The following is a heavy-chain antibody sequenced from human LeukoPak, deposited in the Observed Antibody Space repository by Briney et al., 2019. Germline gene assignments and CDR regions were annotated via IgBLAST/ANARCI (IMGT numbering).Heavy chain of an antibody. J-gene: IGHJ4*02. V-gene: IGHV4-4*02. D-gene: IGHD1-26*01. Sequence: PSEPLSLTCGVSGGSISNTNWWTWVRQPPGKGLEWIGYIYYSGTTYYNPSLKSRVTMSVDTSKNQFSLKLISVTAADTAVYYCARDVTGGSYFDYWGQGTLVTVSS. CDR3: ARDVTGGSYFDY. CDR1: GGSISNTNW. CDR2: IYYSGTT.